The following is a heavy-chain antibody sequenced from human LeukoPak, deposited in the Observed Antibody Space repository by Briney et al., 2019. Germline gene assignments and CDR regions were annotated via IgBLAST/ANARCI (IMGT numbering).Heavy chain of an antibody. V-gene: IGHV4-39*01. D-gene: IGHD6-25*01. CDR3: AKSGGYGLVDY. CDR2: IYPSGST. CDR1: GVSISSSSYY. Sequence: SETLSLTCNVSGVSISSSSYYWGWIRQPPGKGLEWIGSIYPSGSTYYNSSLKSRVTISIDTSKNQVSLKMSSVTAADTAVYYCAKSGGYGLVDYWGQGTLVTVSS. J-gene: IGHJ4*01.